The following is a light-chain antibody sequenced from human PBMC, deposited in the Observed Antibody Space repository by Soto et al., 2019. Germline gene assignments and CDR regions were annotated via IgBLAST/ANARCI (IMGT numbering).Light chain of an antibody. CDR1: STDVGGYDH. V-gene: IGLV2-14*01. Sequence: QSALTQPASVSESPGQSITISCIGTSTDVGGYDHVSWYQQHPGKAPKLMIYEVSNRPSGVSNRFSGSESGNTASLTISGLQAEDEADYYCSSYTSSSTLYVFGTGTKLTVL. J-gene: IGLJ1*01. CDR3: SSYTSSSTLYV. CDR2: EVS.